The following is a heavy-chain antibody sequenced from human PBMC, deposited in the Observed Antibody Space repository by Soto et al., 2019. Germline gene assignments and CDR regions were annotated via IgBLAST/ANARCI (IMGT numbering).Heavy chain of an antibody. CDR2: VYYTGHT. Sequence: QVQLQESGPGLVKPSQTMSLTCTVSGGSISSGDYHWSWFSQPPGKGLEWIGFVYYTGHTYYNPSLNRRVTISVAASNNQFSLKLSSVTAADTAVYYCARSYFWVGYYTDYWGQGTLITLSS. CDR3: ARSYFWVGYYTDY. CDR1: GGSISSGDYH. D-gene: IGHD3-3*01. V-gene: IGHV4-30-4*08. J-gene: IGHJ4*02.